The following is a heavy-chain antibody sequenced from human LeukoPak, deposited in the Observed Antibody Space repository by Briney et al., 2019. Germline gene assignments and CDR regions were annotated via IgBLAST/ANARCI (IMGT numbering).Heavy chain of an antibody. CDR2: IYYSGST. J-gene: IGHJ4*02. Sequence: SETLSLTCTVSGGSISSSSYYWGWLRQPPGTGLEWIGSIYYSGSTYYNPSLKSRVTISVDTSKNQFSLKLTSVTAADTAVYYCGRRSRSTWNYRRGDYWGQGTLVTVSS. D-gene: IGHD1-7*01. V-gene: IGHV4-39*01. CDR3: GRRSRSTWNYRRGDY. CDR1: GGSISSSSYY.